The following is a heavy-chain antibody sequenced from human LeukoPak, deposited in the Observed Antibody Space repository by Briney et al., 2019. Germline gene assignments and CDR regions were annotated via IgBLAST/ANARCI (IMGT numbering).Heavy chain of an antibody. Sequence: GGSLTLSCAASGFTFYTYSMDWVRQAPGKGLEWVSYINSISSAIYYADSVKGRFTISRDNAKNSLYLQMNSLRDEDTAVYYCARDWSSALDIWGQGTMVTVSS. CDR1: GFTFYTYS. CDR2: INSISSAI. CDR3: ARDWSSALDI. V-gene: IGHV3-48*02. D-gene: IGHD3-3*01. J-gene: IGHJ3*02.